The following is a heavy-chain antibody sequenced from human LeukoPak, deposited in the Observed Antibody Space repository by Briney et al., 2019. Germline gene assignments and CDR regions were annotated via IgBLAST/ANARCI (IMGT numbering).Heavy chain of an antibody. V-gene: IGHV3-23*01. CDR3: AKAPVTTCRGAFCYPFDC. D-gene: IGHD2-15*01. CDR2: ISDTGNT. J-gene: IGHJ4*02. CDR1: GFPFSRYW. Sequence: PGGSLRLSCAASGFPFSRYWMSWVRQAPGKGLEWVSAISDTGNTYHADSVKGRFTISRDSSKNTLFLQMNRLRPEDAAVYYCAKAPVTTCRGAFCYPFDCWGLGTLVTVSS.